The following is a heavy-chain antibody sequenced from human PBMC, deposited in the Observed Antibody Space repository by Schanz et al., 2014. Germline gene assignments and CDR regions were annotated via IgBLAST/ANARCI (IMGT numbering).Heavy chain of an antibody. D-gene: IGHD4-17*01. CDR1: GFTFSSSW. V-gene: IGHV3-74*01. J-gene: IGHJ4*02. Sequence: VQLVESGGGLVKPGGSLRLSCAASGFTFSSSWMHWVRQAPGKGLVWVSRTSHDGSFTTFADSVKGRFTISRDNARNTLYLQMNSLRAEDTAVYYCTRDTDYHFDYWGQGTLVTVSS. CDR3: TRDTDYHFDY. CDR2: TSHDGSFT.